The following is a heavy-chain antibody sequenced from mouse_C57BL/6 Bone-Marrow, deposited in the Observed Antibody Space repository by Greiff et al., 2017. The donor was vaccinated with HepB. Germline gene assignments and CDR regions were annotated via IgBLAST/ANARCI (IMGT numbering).Heavy chain of an antibody. CDR3: TDGLLRGGLFAY. V-gene: IGHV6-3*01. CDR2: IRLKSDNYAT. CDR1: GFTFSNYW. J-gene: IGHJ3*01. D-gene: IGHD1-1*01. Sequence: DVKLQESGGGLVQPGGSMKLSCVASGFTFSNYWMNWVRQSPEKGLEWVAQIRLKSDNYATHYAESVKGRFTISRDDSKSSVYLQMNNLRAEDTGIYYCTDGLLRGGLFAYWGQGTLVTVSA.